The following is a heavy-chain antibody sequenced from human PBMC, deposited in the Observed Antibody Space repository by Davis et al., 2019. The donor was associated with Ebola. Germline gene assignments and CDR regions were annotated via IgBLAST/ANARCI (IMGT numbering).Heavy chain of an antibody. CDR2: IYYSGST. CDR1: GGSISSYY. J-gene: IGHJ6*02. CDR3: ARDELRYYYGSGVYYYYGMDV. V-gene: IGHV4-59*01. Sequence: MPSETLSLTCTVSGGSISSYYWSWIRQPPGKGLEWIGYIYYSGSTNYNPPLKSRVTISVDTSKNQFSLKLSSVTAADTAVYYCARDELRYYYGSGVYYYYGMDVWGQGTTVTVSS. D-gene: IGHD3-10*01.